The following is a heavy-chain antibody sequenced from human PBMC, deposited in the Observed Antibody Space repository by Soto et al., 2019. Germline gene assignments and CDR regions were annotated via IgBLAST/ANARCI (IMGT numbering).Heavy chain of an antibody. V-gene: IGHV4-59*01. CDR3: ARVPFVGYFDWLDP. CDR1: GASISSYY. CDR2: MHHTQGT. Sequence: PSETLSLTCSVSGASISSYYWTWIRQPPGGGLEWIGYMHHTQGTNDNPSLRGRVHMSIDTSMNQFPLRLTSVTAADTAVYYCARVPFVGYFDWLDPWGHGTLVTAPQ. D-gene: IGHD3-9*01. J-gene: IGHJ5*02.